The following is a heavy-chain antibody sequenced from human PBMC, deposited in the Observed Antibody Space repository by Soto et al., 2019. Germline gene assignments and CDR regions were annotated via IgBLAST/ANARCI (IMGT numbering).Heavy chain of an antibody. Sequence: GASVKVSCKASGGTFSGYAISWVRQAPGQGLEWMGGIIPIFGTANYAQKFQGRVTITADESTSTAYMELSSLRSEDTAVYYCASNGKYYYDSSGYYQYYYYYYGMDVWGQGTTVTVS. CDR2: IIPIFGTA. J-gene: IGHJ6*02. D-gene: IGHD3-22*01. CDR3: ASNGKYYYDSSGYYQYYYYYYGMDV. V-gene: IGHV1-69*13. CDR1: GGTFSGYA.